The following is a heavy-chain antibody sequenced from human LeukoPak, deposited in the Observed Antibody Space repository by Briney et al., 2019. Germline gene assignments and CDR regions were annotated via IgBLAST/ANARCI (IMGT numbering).Heavy chain of an antibody. CDR3: AKTNYDYVWGSYRYITGRWFDP. CDR2: INHSGYT. CDR1: GGSFSGYY. Sequence: WETLSLTCAVYGGSFSGYYWSWIRQPPGKGLEWIGEINHSGYTNYNPSLKSRVTISVDTSKNQFSLKLSSVTAADTAVYYCAKTNYDYVWGSYRYITGRWFDPWGQGTLVTVSS. V-gene: IGHV4-34*01. J-gene: IGHJ5*02. D-gene: IGHD3-16*02.